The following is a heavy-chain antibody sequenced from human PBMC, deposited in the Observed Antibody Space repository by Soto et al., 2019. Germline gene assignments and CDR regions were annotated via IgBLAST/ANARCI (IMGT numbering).Heavy chain of an antibody. D-gene: IGHD4-17*01. CDR1: GCSISSHSFY. J-gene: IGHJ4*02. V-gene: IGHV4-39*01. CDR3: ARHERYQLLPKESGTTVTKPPSDY. CDR2: IYYSGST. Sequence: ETLSLTCAVAGCSISSHSFYWGWIRQPPGKGLEWVGIIYYSGSTYYNPSLKSRVTISVDTSKNQFSLKLSSVTAADTAVYYCARHERYQLLPKESGTTVTKPPSDYWGQGTLVTVSS.